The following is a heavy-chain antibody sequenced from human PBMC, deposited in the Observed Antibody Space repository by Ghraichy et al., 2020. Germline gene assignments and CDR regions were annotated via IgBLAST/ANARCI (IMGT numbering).Heavy chain of an antibody. D-gene: IGHD6-13*01. Sequence: GGSLRLSCAASGFTFSSYEMNWVRQAPGKGLEWVSYISSSGSTIYYADSVKGRFTISRDNAKNSLYLQMNSLRAEDTAVYYCARGAAAGAGYYGMDVWGQGTTVTVSS. CDR2: ISSSGSTI. J-gene: IGHJ6*02. V-gene: IGHV3-48*03. CDR1: GFTFSSYE. CDR3: ARGAAAGAGYYGMDV.